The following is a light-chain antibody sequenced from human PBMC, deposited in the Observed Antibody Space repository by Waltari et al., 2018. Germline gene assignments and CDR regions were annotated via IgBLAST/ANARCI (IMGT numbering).Light chain of an antibody. CDR3: ASWDDSLNGHWV. V-gene: IGLV1-44*01. J-gene: IGLJ3*02. CDR1: YSNIGSNV. Sequence: QSVLTQPPSASGTPGQRVTISCSGSYSNIGSNVVNWYQQLPGKAPKLLIYRSDRGPSGVPFRFSGSKSGSSASLAIDGLHSEDEADYYCASWDDSLNGHWVFGGGTKVTVL. CDR2: RSD.